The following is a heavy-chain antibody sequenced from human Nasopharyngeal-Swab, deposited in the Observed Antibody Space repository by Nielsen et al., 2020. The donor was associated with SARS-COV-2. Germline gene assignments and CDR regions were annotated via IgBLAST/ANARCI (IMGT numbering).Heavy chain of an antibody. Sequence: WIRQPPGKGLEWIGRIYYRGSTYYNPSLKSRVTISVDTSKNQFSLKLSSVTAADTAVYYCATERAIAVAGTFGAKFDYWGQGTLVTVSS. J-gene: IGHJ4*02. V-gene: IGHV4-39*01. D-gene: IGHD6-19*01. CDR2: IYYRGST. CDR3: ATERAIAVAGTFGAKFDY.